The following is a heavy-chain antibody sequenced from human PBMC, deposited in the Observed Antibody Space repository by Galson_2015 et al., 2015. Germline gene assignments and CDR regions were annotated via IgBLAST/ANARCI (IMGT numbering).Heavy chain of an antibody. CDR2: ISSTTTYI. CDR3: ARQILDYDFWSGYYPTNFDY. V-gene: IGHV3-21*01. CDR1: EFTFSSYY. D-gene: IGHD3-3*01. Sequence: SLSLSCAASEFTFSSYYMSWVRQAPGKGLEWVSSISSTTTYIYYADSVKGRFTISRDNAKNSLYLQMNSQGAEDTAVYYCARQILDYDFWSGYYPTNFDYWGQGTLVTVSS. J-gene: IGHJ4*02.